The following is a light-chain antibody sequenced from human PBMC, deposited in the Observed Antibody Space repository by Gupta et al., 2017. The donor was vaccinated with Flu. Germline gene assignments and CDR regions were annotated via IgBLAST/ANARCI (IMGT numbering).Light chain of an antibody. V-gene: IGLV1-44*01. CDR1: NSNIGSNT. CDR2: TDT. J-gene: IGLJ1*01. Sequence: SNSNIGSNTMNWYLQLPGAAPKLLIHTDTQRPSGVPDRFSGPKSGTSASLAISWLQSEDEADYYCAVWDGSLNGYVFGAGTKVTVL. CDR3: AVWDGSLNGYV.